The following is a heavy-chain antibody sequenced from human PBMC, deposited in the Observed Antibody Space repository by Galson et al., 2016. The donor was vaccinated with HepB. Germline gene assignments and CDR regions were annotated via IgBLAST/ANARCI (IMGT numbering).Heavy chain of an antibody. Sequence: SLRLSCAASGFTFRNYAMSWVRQAPGKGLEWVSAIHLAGRDIYCADSVRGRFTISRDDSNSMLYLQMNSLRPEDSALYYCTKHEVRTHDHWGQGTLVTVSS. CDR2: IHLAGRDI. CDR1: GFTFRNYA. V-gene: IGHV3-23*05. D-gene: IGHD3-22*01. CDR3: TKHEVRTHDH. J-gene: IGHJ1*01.